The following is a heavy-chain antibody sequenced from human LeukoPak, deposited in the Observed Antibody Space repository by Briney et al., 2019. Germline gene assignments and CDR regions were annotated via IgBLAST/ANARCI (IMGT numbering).Heavy chain of an antibody. D-gene: IGHD6-13*01. CDR3: ARVPIAAAANTAPYNWFDP. J-gene: IGHJ5*02. CDR1: GYTFTGYY. CDR2: INTYNGNT. Sequence: ASVKVSCKASGYTFTGYYMHWVRQAPGQGLEWLGWINTYNGNTNYAQKLQGRVTMTTDTSTSTVYMELRSLRSDDTAVYFCARVPIAAAANTAPYNWFDPWGQGTLVTVSS. V-gene: IGHV1-18*04.